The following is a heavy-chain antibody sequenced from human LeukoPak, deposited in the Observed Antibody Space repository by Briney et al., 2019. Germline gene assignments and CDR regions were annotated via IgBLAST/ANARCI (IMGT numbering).Heavy chain of an antibody. CDR1: GYTFTGYY. D-gene: IGHD3-9*01. J-gene: IGHJ4*02. V-gene: IGHV1-2*02. Sequence: ASVKVSCKASGYTFTGYYMHWVRQAPGQGLEWMGWINPNSGGTNYAQKFQGRVTMTRDTSISTAYMELSRLRSDDTAVYYCARDFRDLRYFDWLSPSVYWGQGTLVTVSS. CDR2: INPNSGGT. CDR3: ARDFRDLRYFDWLSPSVY.